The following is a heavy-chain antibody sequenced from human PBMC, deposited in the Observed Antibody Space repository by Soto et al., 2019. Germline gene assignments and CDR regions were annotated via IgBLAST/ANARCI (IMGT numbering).Heavy chain of an antibody. V-gene: IGHV3-30*18. D-gene: IGHD5-12*01. J-gene: IGHJ4*02. CDR1: GFTFDNYY. Sequence: PGGSLRLSCAASGFTFDNYYIHWVRQAPGKGLEWVSVISYDGSNKYYVDSVKGRFTISRDNSKNALYLQMNSLRAEDTAVYYCAKDLGYSGYGVFDYWGQGTLVTVSS. CDR3: AKDLGYSGYGVFDY. CDR2: ISYDGSNK.